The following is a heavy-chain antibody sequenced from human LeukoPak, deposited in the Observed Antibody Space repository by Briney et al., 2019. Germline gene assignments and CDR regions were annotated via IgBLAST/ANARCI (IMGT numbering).Heavy chain of an antibody. J-gene: IGHJ4*02. CDR2: IWYDGSNK. Sequence: GGSLRLSCAASGFTFSSYGMHWVRQAPGKGLEWVAVIWYDGSNKYYADSVKGRVTISRDNSKNALYLQMNSLRAEDTAVYYCARDYHYHYDYWGQGTLVTVSS. V-gene: IGHV3-33*01. D-gene: IGHD1-14*01. CDR3: ARDYHYHYDY. CDR1: GFTFSSYG.